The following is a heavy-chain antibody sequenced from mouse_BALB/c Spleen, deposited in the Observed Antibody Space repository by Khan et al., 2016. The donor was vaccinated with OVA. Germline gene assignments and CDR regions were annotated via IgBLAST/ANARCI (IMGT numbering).Heavy chain of an antibody. J-gene: IGHJ2*01. CDR3: ARNGFGNYESWDY. Sequence: VQLKQSGTVLARPGASVKMSCKASGHTFTNYWMHWVKQRPGQGLEWIGTIYPGNSDTNYNQKFTGKAKLTAVTSTSTAYMELSSLTNEDSAVYYCARNGFGNYESWDYWGQGTTLTVSS. D-gene: IGHD2-1*01. CDR2: IYPGNSDT. V-gene: IGHV1-5*01. CDR1: GHTFTNYW.